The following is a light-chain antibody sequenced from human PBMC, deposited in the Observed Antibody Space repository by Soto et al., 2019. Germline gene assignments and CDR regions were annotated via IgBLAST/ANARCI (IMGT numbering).Light chain of an antibody. Sequence: DIQMTQSPSSLSASVGDRVTLTCRASETIGNYLNWYQQKPGKDPKLLIFSASRLETGVPSRFSASGSGTEFSLTISSVQHDDFATYYCQQSFSSPFPFFPGT. CDR1: ETIGNY. CDR2: SAS. J-gene: IGKJ3*01. CDR3: QQSFSSPFP. V-gene: IGKV1-39*01.